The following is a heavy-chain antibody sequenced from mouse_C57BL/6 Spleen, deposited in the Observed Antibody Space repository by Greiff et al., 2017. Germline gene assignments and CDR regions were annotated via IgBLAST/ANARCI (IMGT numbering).Heavy chain of an antibody. Sequence: QVQLQQPGAELVRPGSSVKLSCKASGYTFTSYWMHWVKQRPIQGLEWIGNIDPSDSETPYNQKFKDKATLTVDKSSSTAYMQLSSLTSEDSAVYYCARWNYYGYFDYWGKGTTLTVSS. V-gene: IGHV1-52*01. CDR3: ARWNYYGYFDY. J-gene: IGHJ2*01. CDR2: IDPSDSET. D-gene: IGHD1-1*01. CDR1: GYTFTSYW.